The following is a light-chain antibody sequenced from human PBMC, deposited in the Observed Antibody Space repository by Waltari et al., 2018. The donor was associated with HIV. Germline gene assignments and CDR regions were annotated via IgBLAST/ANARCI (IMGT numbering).Light chain of an antibody. J-gene: IGKJ2*01. CDR2: GST. CDR3: QQYGSSPYT. V-gene: IGKV3-20*01. Sequence: EIVLTQSPGTLSLSPGERATLSCRASQSVNSEYLAWYQQKPGHDPRLLIYGSTSRATGIPDTVAGSGSGTDFTLTISRRDPEDFAVYYCQQYGSSPYTFGQGTNLEIK. CDR1: QSVNSEY.